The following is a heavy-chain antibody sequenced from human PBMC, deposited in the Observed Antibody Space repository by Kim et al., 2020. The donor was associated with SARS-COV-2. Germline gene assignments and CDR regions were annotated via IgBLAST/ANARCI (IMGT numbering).Heavy chain of an antibody. CDR1: GYTFTSYG. Sequence: ASVKVSCKASGYTFTSYGISWVRQAPGQGLEWMGWISAYNGNTNYAQKLQGRVTMTTDTSTSTAYMELRSLRSDDTAVYYCARDERDVVVVAATHYYYYGMDVWGQGTTVTVSS. V-gene: IGHV1-18*04. CDR3: ARDERDVVVVAATHYYYYGMDV. CDR2: ISAYNGNT. J-gene: IGHJ6*02. D-gene: IGHD2-15*01.